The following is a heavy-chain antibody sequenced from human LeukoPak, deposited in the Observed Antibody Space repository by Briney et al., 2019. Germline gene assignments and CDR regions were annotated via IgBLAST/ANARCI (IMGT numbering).Heavy chain of an antibody. D-gene: IGHD6-13*01. Sequence: GASVKVSCKASGYTFTGYYMHWVRQAPGQGPEWMGWINPNSGGTNYAQKFQGRVTMTRDTSIRTAYMELSRLRSDDTAVYYCARSLASSSWPRYYYYYGMDVWGQGTTVTVSS. V-gene: IGHV1-2*02. CDR3: ARSLASSSWPRYYYYYGMDV. CDR1: GYTFTGYY. CDR2: INPNSGGT. J-gene: IGHJ6*02.